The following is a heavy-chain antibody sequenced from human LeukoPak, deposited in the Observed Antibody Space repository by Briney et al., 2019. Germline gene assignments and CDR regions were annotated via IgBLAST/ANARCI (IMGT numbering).Heavy chain of an antibody. D-gene: IGHD5-12*01. Sequence: SETLSLTCTVSGGSISSYYWSWIRQPPGKGLEWIGYIYYSGSTNYNPSLKSRVTISVDTSKNQFSLKLSSVTAADTAVYYCARGFVDIVATIFGYWGQGTLVTVSS. CDR1: GGSISSYY. J-gene: IGHJ4*02. CDR2: IYYSGST. CDR3: ARGFVDIVATIFGY. V-gene: IGHV4-59*01.